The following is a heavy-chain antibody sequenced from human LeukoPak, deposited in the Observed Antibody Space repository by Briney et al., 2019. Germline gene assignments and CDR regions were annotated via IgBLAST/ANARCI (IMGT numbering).Heavy chain of an antibody. Sequence: QPGGSLRLSCATSGFTFSSYAMSWVRQAPGKGLEWLSYTSSSNNTIYYADSVKGRFTISRDNAENSLYLQMNSLRAEDTAVYYCASRLGAKGYWGQGTLVTVSS. CDR3: ASRLGAKGY. D-gene: IGHD1-26*01. J-gene: IGHJ4*02. CDR2: TSSSNNTI. V-gene: IGHV3-48*04. CDR1: GFTFSSYA.